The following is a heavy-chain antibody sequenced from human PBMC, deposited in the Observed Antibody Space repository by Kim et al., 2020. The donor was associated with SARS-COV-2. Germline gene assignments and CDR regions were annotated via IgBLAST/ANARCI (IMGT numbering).Heavy chain of an antibody. CDR1: GYTFISYA. V-gene: IGHV1-8*01. CDR3: TRSMARGSDYYAY. D-gene: IGHD3-22*01. J-gene: IGHJ4*02. Sequence: ASVKVSCKASGYTFISYAINWVRQATGQGLEWMGWMNTNSGKAGYAQKFQGRVTMTRNTSITTAYMELSRLTSDDTAVYYCTRSMARGSDYYAYWGLGTLVTVSP. CDR2: MNTNSGKA.